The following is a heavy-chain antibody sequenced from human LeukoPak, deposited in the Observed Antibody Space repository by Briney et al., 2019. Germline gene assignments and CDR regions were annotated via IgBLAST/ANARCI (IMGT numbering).Heavy chain of an antibody. Sequence: GGSLRLSCAASGFTVSRNYMSWVRQAPGKGLEWVSSITGSTNYIYYADSVKGRFTISRDDAKNSLYLQMNSLRAEDTAVYYCARVGYCSSSTCRNYFDYWGQGTLVTVSS. V-gene: IGHV3-21*01. D-gene: IGHD2-2*01. CDR1: GFTVSRNY. CDR3: ARVGYCSSSTCRNYFDY. CDR2: ITGSTNYI. J-gene: IGHJ4*02.